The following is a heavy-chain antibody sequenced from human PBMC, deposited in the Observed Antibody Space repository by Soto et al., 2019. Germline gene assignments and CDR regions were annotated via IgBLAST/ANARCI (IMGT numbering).Heavy chain of an antibody. D-gene: IGHD6-6*01. CDR3: ARAGVGSSSLYYYYYYGMDV. Sequence: ASVKVSCKASGYTFTSYGISWVRQAPGQGLEWMGWISAYNGNTNYAQKLQGRVTMTTDTSTSTAYMELRSLRSDDTAVYYCARAGVGSSSLYYYYYYGMDVWGQGTTVTVSS. J-gene: IGHJ6*02. CDR1: GYTFTSYG. CDR2: ISAYNGNT. V-gene: IGHV1-18*01.